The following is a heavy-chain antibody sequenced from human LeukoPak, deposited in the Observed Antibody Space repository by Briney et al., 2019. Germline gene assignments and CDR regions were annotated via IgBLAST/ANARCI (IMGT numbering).Heavy chain of an antibody. CDR1: GYTFTSYG. D-gene: IGHD5-12*01. CDR3: ARGGYNPDPRYYYYYGMDV. Sequence: ASVKVSCKASGYTFTSYGISWVRQAPGQGLEWMGIINPSGGSTSYAQKFQGRVTMTRDTSTSTVYMELSSLRSEDTAVYYCARGGYNPDPRYYYYYGMDVWGQGTTVTVSS. J-gene: IGHJ6*02. CDR2: INPSGGST. V-gene: IGHV1-46*01.